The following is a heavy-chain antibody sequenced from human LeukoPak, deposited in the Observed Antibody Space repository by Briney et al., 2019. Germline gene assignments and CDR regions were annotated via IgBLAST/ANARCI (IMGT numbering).Heavy chain of an antibody. D-gene: IGHD5-12*01. J-gene: IGHJ4*02. Sequence: SETLSLTCSVFGGTISSSNDYWAWIRQPPGKGLECIGGISYSGLTYYNPSLESRVTLSIDTSNNQFSLKLSSVTAADTAVYYCAREEVRRTVRGYSGYRRFDYWGQGTLVTVSS. CDR3: AREEVRRTVRGYSGYRRFDY. V-gene: IGHV4-39*07. CDR2: ISYSGLT. CDR1: GGTISSSNDY.